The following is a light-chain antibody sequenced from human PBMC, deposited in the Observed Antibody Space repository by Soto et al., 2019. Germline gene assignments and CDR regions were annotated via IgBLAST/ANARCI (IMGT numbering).Light chain of an antibody. CDR1: TGAVTSGHY. CDR3: LLSYSGAHWV. Sequence: QAVVTQEPSLTVSPGGTVTLTCGSSTGAVTSGHYPYWFQQKRGQAPRTLIYDTSNKHSWTPARFSGSLLGGKAALTLSGAQPEDEAEYYCLLSYSGAHWVFGGGTKLTVL. J-gene: IGLJ3*02. CDR2: DTS. V-gene: IGLV7-46*01.